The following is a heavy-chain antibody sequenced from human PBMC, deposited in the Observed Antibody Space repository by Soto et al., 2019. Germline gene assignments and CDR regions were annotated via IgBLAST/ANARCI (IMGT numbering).Heavy chain of an antibody. Sequence: QVQLVQSGAEVKKPGASVKVSCKASGYTFTTYDINWVRQAPGQGLEWMGWMNPSTGKAGYAQKFQGRVTMTRDNSISTAYMELSSLRSDDTALYYCATGGHNDGYNFYHGMDVWGQGTTVTVS. V-gene: IGHV1-8*01. CDR2: MNPSTGKA. CDR1: GYTFTTYD. D-gene: IGHD5-18*01. J-gene: IGHJ6*02. CDR3: ATGGHNDGYNFYHGMDV.